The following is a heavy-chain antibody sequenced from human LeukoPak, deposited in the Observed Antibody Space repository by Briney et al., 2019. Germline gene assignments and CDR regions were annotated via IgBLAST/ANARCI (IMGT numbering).Heavy chain of an antibody. V-gene: IGHV3-30*02. J-gene: IGHJ4*02. CDR2: IRYDGSNK. CDR1: GFTFCRYG. CDR3: AKDKGFDSSGIDY. D-gene: IGHD3-22*01. Sequence: GGSLRLSCAASGFTFCRYGMHWVRQAPGKGLEWVAFIRYDGSNKYYADSVKGRFTISRDNSKNTLYLQMNSLRAEDTAVYYCAKDKGFDSSGIDYWGQGTLVTVSS.